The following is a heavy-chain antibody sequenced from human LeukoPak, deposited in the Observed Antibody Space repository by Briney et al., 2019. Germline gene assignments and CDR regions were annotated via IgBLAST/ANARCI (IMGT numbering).Heavy chain of an antibody. J-gene: IGHJ4*02. V-gene: IGHV3-23*01. Sequence: GGSLRLSCAASGFTFSSYAMGWVRQAPGKGLEWVSAISGSGDTYYADSVKGRFTISRDNSKNTAYLQMNSLKTEDTAVYYCTRHPDVGQWLVDYWGQGTLVTVSS. CDR3: TRHPDVGQWLVDY. CDR1: GFTFSSYA. D-gene: IGHD6-19*01. CDR2: ISGSGDT.